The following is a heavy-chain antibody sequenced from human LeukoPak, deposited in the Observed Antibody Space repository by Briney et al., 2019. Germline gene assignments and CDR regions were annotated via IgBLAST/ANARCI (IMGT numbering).Heavy chain of an antibody. V-gene: IGHV3-15*01. Sequence: GGSLRLSCAASGFTFSNAWMSWVRQAPGKGLEWVGRIKSKTDGGTTDYAAPVKGRFTISRDDSKNTLYLQMNSLKTEDTAVYYCTTSIIVGQYSYGQDGYDAFDIWGQGTMVTVSS. D-gene: IGHD5-18*01. CDR2: IKSKTDGGTT. J-gene: IGHJ3*02. CDR3: TTSIIVGQYSYGQDGYDAFDI. CDR1: GFTFSNAW.